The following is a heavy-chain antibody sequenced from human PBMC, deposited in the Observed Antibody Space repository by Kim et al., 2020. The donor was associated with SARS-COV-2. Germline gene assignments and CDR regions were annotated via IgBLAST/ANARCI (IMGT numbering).Heavy chain of an antibody. Sequence: SETLSLTCAVSGGSISSSNWWSWVRQPPGKGLEWIGEIYHSGSTNYNPSLKSRVTISVDKSKNQFSLKLSSVTAADTAVYYCARGGREWLQLNYYGMDVWGQGTTVTVSS. CDR3: ARGGREWLQLNYYGMDV. J-gene: IGHJ6*02. D-gene: IGHD5-12*01. CDR1: GGSISSSNW. CDR2: IYHSGST. V-gene: IGHV4-4*02.